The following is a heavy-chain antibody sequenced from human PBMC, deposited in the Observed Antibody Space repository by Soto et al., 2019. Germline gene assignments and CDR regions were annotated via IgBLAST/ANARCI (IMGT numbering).Heavy chain of an antibody. CDR2: IYNIETV. J-gene: IGHJ4*02. CDR3: ARGMTTVTTFDY. D-gene: IGHD4-17*01. CDR1: GGSVSSYY. Sequence: SETLCLTCTVAGGSVSSYYWNWIRQSPGKGLEWIGYIYNIETVSYNPSLKSRVTISVDRSKNQFSLKLSSVTAADTAVYYCARGMTTVTTFDYWGQGTLVTVSS. V-gene: IGHV4-59*02.